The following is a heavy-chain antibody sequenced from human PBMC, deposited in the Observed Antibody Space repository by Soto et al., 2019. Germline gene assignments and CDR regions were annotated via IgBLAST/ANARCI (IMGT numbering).Heavy chain of an antibody. V-gene: IGHV3-33*01. Sequence: QVQLVESGGGVVQPGRSLRLSCAASGFTFSSYGMHWVRQAPGKGLEWVAVIWYDGSNKYYADSVKGRFTISRDNSKNTLYLQMNSLRAEDTAVYYCARDAYGSGSPVNFDYWGQGTLVTVSS. CDR1: GFTFSSYG. D-gene: IGHD3-10*01. J-gene: IGHJ4*02. CDR2: IWYDGSNK. CDR3: ARDAYGSGSPVNFDY.